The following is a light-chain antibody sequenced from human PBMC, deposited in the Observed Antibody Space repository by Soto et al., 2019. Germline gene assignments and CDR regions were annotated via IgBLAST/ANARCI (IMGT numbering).Light chain of an antibody. V-gene: IGKV3-20*01. CDR2: GAS. CDR3: HQYGSSPQT. Sequence: EIVLTQSPATLSLSPGERATLSCRASQSVSSNYLAWYQQKPGQAPRLLIYGASTRATGIADRFSGSGSGTDFTLSISRLEPEDFAVYYCHQYGSSPQTFGQGTKVDIK. CDR1: QSVSSNY. J-gene: IGKJ1*01.